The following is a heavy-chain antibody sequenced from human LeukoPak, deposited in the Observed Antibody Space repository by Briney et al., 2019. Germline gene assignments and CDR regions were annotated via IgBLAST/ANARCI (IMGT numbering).Heavy chain of an antibody. V-gene: IGHV3-23*01. J-gene: IGHJ4*02. CDR2: ISSSGGDT. D-gene: IGHD3-16*01. CDR1: GFTLTNLA. CDR3: VRGNDYDLCY. Sequence: GGSLRLSCTASGFTLTNLAMTWVRQAPGKGLEWVSAISSSGGDTYHADSVKGRFTISRDNSKNTLYLQMNSLRAEDTAVYYCVRGNDYDLCYWAQGTLVTVSS.